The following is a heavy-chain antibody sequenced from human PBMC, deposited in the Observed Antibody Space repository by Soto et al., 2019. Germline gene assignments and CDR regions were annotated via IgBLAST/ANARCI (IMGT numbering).Heavy chain of an antibody. CDR3: ARTVGAAYSVDF. V-gene: IGHV4-4*07. CDR1: GDSMTKYY. J-gene: IGHJ4*02. Sequence: QVQLQESGPGLVKPSETLSLTCTVSGDSMTKYYWSWIRQPAGKGLEWIGRVYTSGSTNYNPSLTSRVTMSIDTSNKHFSLTLKSVTAADTAVYYCARTVGAAYSVDFWGQGALVTVS. CDR2: VYTSGST. D-gene: IGHD1-26*01.